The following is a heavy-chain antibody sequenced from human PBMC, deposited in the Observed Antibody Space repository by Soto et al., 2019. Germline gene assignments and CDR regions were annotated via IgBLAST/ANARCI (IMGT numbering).Heavy chain of an antibody. Sequence: SVKVSCKASGGTFSSYTISWVRQAPGQGLEWMGRIIPILGIANYAQKFQGRVTITADKSTSTAYMELSSLRSEDTAVYYCATERAYGHSDAFDIWGQGTMVTLSS. V-gene: IGHV1-69*04. D-gene: IGHD4-17*01. J-gene: IGHJ3*02. CDR3: ATERAYGHSDAFDI. CDR1: GGTFSSYT. CDR2: IIPILGIA.